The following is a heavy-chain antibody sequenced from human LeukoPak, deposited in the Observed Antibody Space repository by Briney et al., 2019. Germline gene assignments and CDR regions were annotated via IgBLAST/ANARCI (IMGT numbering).Heavy chain of an antibody. J-gene: IGHJ4*02. CDR1: GFNFNIYG. V-gene: IGHV3-23*01. CDR3: AKSLWGTSGCTDY. D-gene: IGHD2-15*01. Sequence: GGSLRLSCEASGFNFNIYGMNWVRQAPGKGLQWVSNIGGRDDATYYADSVKGRFTISRDNFKNTVYLEMSNLRIEDTAIYYRAKSLWGTSGCTDYWGQGTLVTVSS. CDR2: IGGRDDAT.